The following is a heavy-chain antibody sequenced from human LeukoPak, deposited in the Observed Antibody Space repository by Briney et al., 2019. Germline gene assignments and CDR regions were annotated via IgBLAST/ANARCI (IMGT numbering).Heavy chain of an antibody. CDR2: ISSDGSNT. V-gene: IGHV3-74*01. D-gene: IGHD4-17*01. CDR1: GFTLSRYW. Sequence: PGGSLRLSCAASGFTLSRYWMHWVRQAPGKGLAWVSRISSDGSNTNYADSVKGRFTISRDNAKNTLYLQMDSLTAEDTAVYYCVSRNYGSSPFDYWGQGTLVTVSS. CDR3: VSRNYGSSPFDY. J-gene: IGHJ4*02.